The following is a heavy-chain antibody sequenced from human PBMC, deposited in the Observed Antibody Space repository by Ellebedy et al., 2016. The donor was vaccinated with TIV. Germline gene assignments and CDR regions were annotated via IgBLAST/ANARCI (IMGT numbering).Heavy chain of an antibody. J-gene: IGHJ5*02. Sequence: GESLKISCKGSGYSFTSYWIGWVRQMPGKGLEWMGIIHPGDSDTRYSPSFQGQVTISADKSISTAYLQWSSLKASDTAMYYCARHRRAPPEAPLGYCSGTSCQTDWFDPWGQGTLVTVSS. CDR1: GYSFTSYW. CDR3: ARHRRAPPEAPLGYCSGTSCQTDWFDP. CDR2: IHPGDSDT. D-gene: IGHD2-2*01. V-gene: IGHV5-51*01.